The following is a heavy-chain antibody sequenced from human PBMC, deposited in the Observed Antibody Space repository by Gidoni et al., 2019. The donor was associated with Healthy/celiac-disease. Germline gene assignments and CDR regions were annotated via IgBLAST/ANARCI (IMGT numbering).Heavy chain of an antibody. Sequence: EVQLLEAGGGLVQPGGSMRLSCAASGFTFSSYAMSWVRQAPGKGLEWVSAISGSCGSTYYADSVKGRFTISRDNSKNTLYLQMNSLRAEDTAVYYCAKVEVVLTTSGNSRAFDIWGQGTMVTVSS. CDR2: ISGSCGST. CDR3: AKVEVVLTTSGNSRAFDI. CDR1: GFTFSSYA. V-gene: IGHV3-23*01. J-gene: IGHJ3*02. D-gene: IGHD2-15*01.